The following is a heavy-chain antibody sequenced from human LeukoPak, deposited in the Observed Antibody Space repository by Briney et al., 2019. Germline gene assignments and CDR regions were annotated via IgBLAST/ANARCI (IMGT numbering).Heavy chain of an antibody. V-gene: IGHV3-30*03. J-gene: IGHJ4*02. CDR2: LSSDGTNK. D-gene: IGHD5-12*01. CDR1: GFTFSSYG. CDR3: ARDEPTSGYDYKGCYFDY. Sequence: GGSLRLSCAASGFTFSSYGMHWVRQAPGKGLEWVSVLSSDGTNKYYADSVKGRFTISRDNSEKTLYLQMNSLRAEDTAVYYCARDEPTSGYDYKGCYFDYWGQGTLVTASS.